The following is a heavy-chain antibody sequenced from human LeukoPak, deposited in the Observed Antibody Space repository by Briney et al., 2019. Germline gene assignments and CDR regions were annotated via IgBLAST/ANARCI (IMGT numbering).Heavy chain of an antibody. CDR1: GGSISSYY. CDR2: IYYSGST. V-gene: IGHV4-59*01. CDR3: ARSDEAVAELDY. Sequence: SETLSLTCTVSGGSISSYYWSWIRRPPGKGLEWIGYIYYSGSTNYNPSLKSRVTISVDTSKNQFSLKLSSVTAADTAVYYCARSDEAVAELDYWGQGTLVTVSS. D-gene: IGHD6-19*01. J-gene: IGHJ4*02.